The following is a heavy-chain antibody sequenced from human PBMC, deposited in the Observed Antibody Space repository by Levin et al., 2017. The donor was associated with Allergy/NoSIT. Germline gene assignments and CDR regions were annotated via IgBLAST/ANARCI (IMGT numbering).Heavy chain of an antibody. CDR3: AREPPNCSGGSCYVDP. D-gene: IGHD2-15*01. Sequence: ASVKVSCKTSGYTFTAYYLHWVRQAPGQGLEWMGWINPNSGGTHYAEKFQGRITMTRDTSIGTVYMELSRLTNDDTAVYYCAREPPNCSGGSCYVDPWGQGTLVTVSS. J-gene: IGHJ5*02. CDR2: INPNSGGT. CDR1: GYTFTAYY. V-gene: IGHV1-2*02.